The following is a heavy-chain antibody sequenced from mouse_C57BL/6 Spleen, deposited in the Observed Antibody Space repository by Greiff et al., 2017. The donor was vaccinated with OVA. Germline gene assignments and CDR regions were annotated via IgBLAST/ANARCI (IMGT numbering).Heavy chain of an antibody. D-gene: IGHD1-1*01. Sequence: EVKLVESGGDLVKPGGSLKLSCAASGFTFSSYGMSWVRQTPDKRLEWVATISSGGSYTYYPDSVKGRFTISRDNAKNTLYLQMSSLKSEDTAMYYCARHGYGSSLYYYAMDYWGQGTSVTVSS. J-gene: IGHJ4*01. CDR2: ISSGGSYT. CDR1: GFTFSSYG. V-gene: IGHV5-6*01. CDR3: ARHGYGSSLYYYAMDY.